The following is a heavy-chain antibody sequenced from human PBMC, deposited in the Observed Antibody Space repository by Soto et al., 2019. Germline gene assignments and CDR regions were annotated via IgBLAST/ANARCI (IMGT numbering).Heavy chain of an antibody. V-gene: IGHV4-39*01. Sequence: QLQLQESGPGLVKPSETLSLTCTVSGGSISSSSYYWGWIRQPPGKGLEWIGSIYYSGSTYYNPSLKSRVTISVDTSKNQFSLKLSSVTAADTAVYYCCPQPQQQLNWFDPWGQGTLVTVSS. CDR1: GGSISSSSYY. D-gene: IGHD6-13*01. J-gene: IGHJ5*02. CDR3: CPQPQQQLNWFDP. CDR2: IYYSGST.